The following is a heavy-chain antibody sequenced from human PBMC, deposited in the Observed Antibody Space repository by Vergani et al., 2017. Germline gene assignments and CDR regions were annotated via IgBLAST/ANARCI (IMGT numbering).Heavy chain of an antibody. Sequence: EVELLESGGGLAQPGGSLRLSCEGSGFSFSGYWMHWVRQSPEKGLVWVSRIKSDGSITNYADSVKGRFTISRDNAKNTLYLEMNSLRGDDTAIYYCVRARCSGPCFMSNWFDSWGQGTLVTVSS. J-gene: IGHJ5*01. CDR2: IKSDGSIT. V-gene: IGHV3-74*02. CDR1: GFSFSGYW. D-gene: IGHD5-12*01. CDR3: VRARCSGPCFMSNWFDS.